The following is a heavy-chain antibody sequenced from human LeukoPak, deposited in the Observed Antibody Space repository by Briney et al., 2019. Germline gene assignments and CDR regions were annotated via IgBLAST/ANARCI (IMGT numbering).Heavy chain of an antibody. CDR2: ISADNGNR. CDR3: ARVTGGRYCSTTSCYMRGWFDP. V-gene: IGHV1-18*01. D-gene: IGHD2-2*02. Sequence: GASVKVSCKGSGYTFIKYGISWVRQAPGQGLEWMGWISADNGNRNYAQNLQGRVTITADESTRTAYMELSSLRSEDTAVYYCARVTGGRYCSTTSCYMRGWFDPWGQGTLVTVSS. J-gene: IGHJ5*02. CDR1: GYTFIKYG.